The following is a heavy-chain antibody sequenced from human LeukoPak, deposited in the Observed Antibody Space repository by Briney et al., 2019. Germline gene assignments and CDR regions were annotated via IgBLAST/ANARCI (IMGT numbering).Heavy chain of an antibody. CDR3: ARGKYSSGWFDY. J-gene: IGHJ4*02. V-gene: IGHV3-21*01. CDR2: ITTSSTYI. Sequence: GGSLILSCAASGFTFSSYSMSWVRQAPGKGLEWVSSITTSSTYISYADSVKGRFTISRDNAKNSLYLQMNSLRAEDTAVYYCARGKYSSGWFDYWGQGTLVTVSS. CDR1: GFTFSSYS. D-gene: IGHD6-19*01.